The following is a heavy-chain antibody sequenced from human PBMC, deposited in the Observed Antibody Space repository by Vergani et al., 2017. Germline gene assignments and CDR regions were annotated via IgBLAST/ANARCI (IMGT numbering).Heavy chain of an antibody. D-gene: IGHD3-22*01. J-gene: IGHJ3*02. V-gene: IGHV5-51*01. CDR2: IYPGDSDT. CDR3: ARSKDSSGYPYAFDI. Sequence: EVQLVQSGAEVKKPGESLKISCKGSGYSFTSYWIGWVRQMPGKGREWMGIIYPGDSDTRYSPSFQGQVNISADKSITTAYLQWSSLKGSDTAMYYCARSKDSSGYPYAFDIWGQGTMVTVSS. CDR1: GYSFTSYW.